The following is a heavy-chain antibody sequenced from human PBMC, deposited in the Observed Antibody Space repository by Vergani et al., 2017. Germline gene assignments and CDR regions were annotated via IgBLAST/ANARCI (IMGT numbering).Heavy chain of an antibody. CDR2: INPSGGSI. CDR1: GYTFTSYY. J-gene: IGHJ3*02. CDR3: ARWHPSTVTTDFDAFDI. Sequence: QVQLVQSGAEVKKPGASVKVSCKASGYTFTSYYMHWVRQAPGQGLEWMGIINPSGGSISYAQKFQGRVTMTRDTSTSTVYMELSSLRSEDTAVYYCARWHPSTVTTDFDAFDIWGQGTMVTVSS. D-gene: IGHD4-17*01. V-gene: IGHV1-46*01.